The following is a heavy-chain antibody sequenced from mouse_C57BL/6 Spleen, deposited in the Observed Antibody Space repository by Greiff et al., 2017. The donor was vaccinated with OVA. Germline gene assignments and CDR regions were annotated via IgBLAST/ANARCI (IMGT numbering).Heavy chain of an antibody. D-gene: IGHD1-1*01. CDR3: ARGYYGSSYVYAMDY. Sequence: VQLQQPGAELVRPGSSVKLSCKASGYTFTSYWMHWVKQRPIQGLEWIGNIDPSDSETHYNQKFKDKATLTVDKSSSTAYMQLSSLTSEDSAVYYCARGYYGSSYVYAMDYWGQETSVTVSS. V-gene: IGHV1-52*01. CDR2: IDPSDSET. CDR1: GYTFTSYW. J-gene: IGHJ4*01.